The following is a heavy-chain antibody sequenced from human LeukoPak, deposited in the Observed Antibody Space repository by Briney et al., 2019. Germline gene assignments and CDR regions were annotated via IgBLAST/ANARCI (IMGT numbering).Heavy chain of an antibody. D-gene: IGHD3-16*01. CDR2: VYSSGNT. CDR3: ARGWGYFDY. J-gene: IGHJ4*02. Sequence: SETLSLTCTVSGGSISSYYWTWIRQPPGKGLEWIGYVYSSGNTNYNPSLKSRVTLSVDTSKNQFSLKLSSVTAADTAVYYCARGWGYFDYWGQGTLVTVSS. V-gene: IGHV4-59*01. CDR1: GGSISSYY.